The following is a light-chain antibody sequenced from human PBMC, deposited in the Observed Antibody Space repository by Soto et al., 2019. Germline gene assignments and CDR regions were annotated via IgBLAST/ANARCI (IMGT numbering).Light chain of an antibody. CDR1: SSDVGGYNY. CDR2: EVS. CDR3: SSYTSSSTPGV. Sequence: QSALTQPASVSGSPGQSITISCTGTSSDVGGYNYVSWYQQHPGKAPKLMIYEVSNRPSGVSNRFSGSKSGNTASLTISGLQAEDVSDYYCSSYTSSSTPGVFGTGTKLTVL. J-gene: IGLJ1*01. V-gene: IGLV2-14*01.